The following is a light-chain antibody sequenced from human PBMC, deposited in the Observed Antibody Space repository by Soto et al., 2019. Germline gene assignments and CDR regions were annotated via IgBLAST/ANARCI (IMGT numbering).Light chain of an antibody. Sequence: EIVLTHSPGTLSLSPGERATLSCGASQRVTSNYLAWYQQKPGQAPRLLIYGSSTRATGIPDRFTGSGSGTDFTLTISRLEPEDFAVYYCQHYVTSLTTFGQGTKV. CDR2: GSS. V-gene: IGKV3-20*01. CDR1: QRVTSNY. CDR3: QHYVTSLTT. J-gene: IGKJ1*01.